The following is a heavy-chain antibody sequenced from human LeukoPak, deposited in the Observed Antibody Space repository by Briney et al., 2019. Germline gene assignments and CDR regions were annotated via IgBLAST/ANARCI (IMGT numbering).Heavy chain of an antibody. Sequence: PGGSLRLSCAASGFTFSSYAMHWVRQAPGKGLEWVAVISYDGSNKYYADSVKGRFTISRDNSKNTLYLQMNSLRAEDTAVYYCARVINYYDSSGYSDWGQGTLVTVSS. CDR3: ARVINYYDSSGYSD. V-gene: IGHV3-30-3*01. D-gene: IGHD3-22*01. CDR1: GFTFSSYA. J-gene: IGHJ4*02. CDR2: ISYDGSNK.